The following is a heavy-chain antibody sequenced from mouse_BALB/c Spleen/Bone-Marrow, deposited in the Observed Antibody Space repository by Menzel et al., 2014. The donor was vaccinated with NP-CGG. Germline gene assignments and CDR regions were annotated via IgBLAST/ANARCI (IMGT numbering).Heavy chain of an antibody. Sequence: QVQLQQPGAELVRPGTSVKVSCKASGYAFTNYLIEWVKQRPGQGLEWIGVINPGSGGTNYNEKFKGKATLTADKSSSTAYMQLSSLTSDDSAVYFCARIYYGNCYWGQGTTLTVSS. V-gene: IGHV1-54*01. CDR1: GYAFTNYL. CDR3: ARIYYGNCY. J-gene: IGHJ2*01. CDR2: INPGSGGT. D-gene: IGHD2-1*01.